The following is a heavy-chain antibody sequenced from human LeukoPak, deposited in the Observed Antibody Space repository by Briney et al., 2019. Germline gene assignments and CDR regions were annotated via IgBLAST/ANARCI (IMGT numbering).Heavy chain of an antibody. CDR2: ISYDGSNK. CDR3: ARDRPYQLLLSYYYGMDV. Sequence: GGSLRLSCAASGFTVSSYAMHWVRQAPGKGLEWVAVISYDGSNKYYADSVKGRFTISRDNSKNTLYLQMNSLRAEDTAVYYCARDRPYQLLLSYYYGMDVWGKGTTVTVSS. D-gene: IGHD2-2*01. CDR1: GFTVSSYA. J-gene: IGHJ6*04. V-gene: IGHV3-30*04.